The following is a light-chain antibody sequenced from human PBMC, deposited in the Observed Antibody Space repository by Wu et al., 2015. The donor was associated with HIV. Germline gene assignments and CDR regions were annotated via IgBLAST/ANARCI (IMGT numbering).Light chain of an antibody. Sequence: DIQMTQSPSTLSASVGDRVTIACRASQSISSWLAWYQQKPGKAPKLLIYKASSLESGVPSRFSGSGSGTEFTLTISSLQPDDFATYYCQQYNSFSLTFGGGTKVEIK. J-gene: IGKJ4*01. V-gene: IGKV1-5*03. CDR2: KAS. CDR3: QQYNSFSLT. CDR1: QSISSW.